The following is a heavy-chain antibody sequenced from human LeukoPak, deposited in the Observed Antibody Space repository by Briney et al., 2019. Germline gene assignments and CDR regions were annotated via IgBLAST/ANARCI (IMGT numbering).Heavy chain of an antibody. D-gene: IGHD3-9*01. CDR3: ARGVNLAGYYTSDY. J-gene: IGHJ4*02. Sequence: SETLSLTCTVSGGSISGSSYYWGWIRQPPGKGLEWIGSIYYSGSTNYNPSLKSRVTISVDTSKNQFSLKLSSVTAADTAVYYCARGVNLAGYYTSDYWGQGTLVTVSS. CDR2: IYYSGST. CDR1: GGSISGSSYY. V-gene: IGHV4-39*07.